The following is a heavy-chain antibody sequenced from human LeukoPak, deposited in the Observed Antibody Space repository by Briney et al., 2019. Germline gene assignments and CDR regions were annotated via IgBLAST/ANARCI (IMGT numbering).Heavy chain of an antibody. Sequence: SETLSLTCTVSGGPISGYYWSWIRQPPGKGLEWIGYISYSGNTNYNPSLKSRVTISVDTSKNQFSLNLTSVTAADTAVYYCAREPPSNYDFWSGSYAFDIWGQGTMVTVSS. CDR1: GGPISGYY. CDR3: AREPPSNYDFWSGSYAFDI. J-gene: IGHJ3*02. D-gene: IGHD3-3*01. CDR2: ISYSGNT. V-gene: IGHV4-59*01.